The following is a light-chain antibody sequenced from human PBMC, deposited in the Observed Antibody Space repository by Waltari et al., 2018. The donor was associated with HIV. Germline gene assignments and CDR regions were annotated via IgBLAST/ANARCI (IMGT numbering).Light chain of an antibody. CDR3: ATWDDTPTGHVL. J-gene: IGLJ2*01. CDR2: SNN. CDR1: TSNIGTHV. Sequence: QSVLAQPPSVSGTPGQRVTISCSGTTSNIGTHVVNWYPPVPGTAPKLLISSNNQRPSGVPDRFSGFKSGTSASLAINGLQSEDEADYYCATWDDTPTGHVLFGGGTKVTVL. V-gene: IGLV1-44*01.